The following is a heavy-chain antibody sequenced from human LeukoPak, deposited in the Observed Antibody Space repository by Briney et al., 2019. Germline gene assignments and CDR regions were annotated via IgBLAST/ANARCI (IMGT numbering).Heavy chain of an antibody. D-gene: IGHD2-2*01. J-gene: IGHJ4*02. CDR2: IHPSGGST. CDR3: ATGYCSSTSCYSLDY. V-gene: IGHV1-46*03. Sequence: ASVKVSCKASGYTFTSYYMHWVRQAPGQGLEWMGIIHPSGGSTSYAQKFQGRVTMTRDTSTSTVYMELSSLRSEDTAVYYCATGYCSSTSCYSLDYWGQGTLVTVSS. CDR1: GYTFTSYY.